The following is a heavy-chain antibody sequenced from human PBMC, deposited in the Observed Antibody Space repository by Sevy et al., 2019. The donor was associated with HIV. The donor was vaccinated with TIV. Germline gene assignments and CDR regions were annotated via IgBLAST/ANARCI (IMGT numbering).Heavy chain of an antibody. CDR3: AKGSNVWHILTGYAVNFDY. CDR1: GFTFSSNA. Sequence: GGSLRLSCAASGFTFSSNAMSWVHQAPGKGLEWVSGISGSGGSTYYADSVKGRFTISRDNSKNTLYLQMNSLRAEDTAVYYCAKGSNVWHILTGYAVNFDYWGQGTLVTVSS. CDR2: ISGSGGST. J-gene: IGHJ4*02. V-gene: IGHV3-23*01. D-gene: IGHD3-9*01.